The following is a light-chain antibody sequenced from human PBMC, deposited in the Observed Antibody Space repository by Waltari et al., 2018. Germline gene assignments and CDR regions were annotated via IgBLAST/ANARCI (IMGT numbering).Light chain of an antibody. CDR2: DAT. CDR1: QSVSKH. CDR3: QQRANWPPGLT. V-gene: IGKV3-11*01. Sequence: EIVLTQSPVTLSLSPGDRATLSCRASQSVSKHLAWYQQKTGQPPRLLIYDATSRATRIPARFSGIWSGTDFTLTISSLEPEDFAVYYCQQRANWPPGLTFGGGTKVEIK. J-gene: IGKJ4*01.